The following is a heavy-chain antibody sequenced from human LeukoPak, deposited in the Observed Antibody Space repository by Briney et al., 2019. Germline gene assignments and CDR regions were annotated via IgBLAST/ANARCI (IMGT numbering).Heavy chain of an antibody. V-gene: IGHV4-59*08. CDR2: IYYSGST. D-gene: IGHD6-19*01. Sequence: SGTLSLTRTVSGGSISTYYWSWIRQPPGKGLEWIGHIYYSGSTNYNPSLKSRVTISVDTSNNQFSLKLTSVTAADTAVYYCARQVGYSSGWYIYWGQGTLVTVPS. J-gene: IGHJ4*02. CDR3: ARQVGYSSGWYIY. CDR1: GGSISTYY.